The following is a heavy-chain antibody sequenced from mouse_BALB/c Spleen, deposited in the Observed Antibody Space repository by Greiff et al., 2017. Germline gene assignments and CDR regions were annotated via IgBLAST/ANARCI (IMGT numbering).Heavy chain of an antibody. J-gene: IGHJ3*01. D-gene: IGHD2-4*01. V-gene: IGHV5-4*02. CDR1: GFTFSDYY. Sequence: DVKLVESGGGLVKPGGSLKLSCAASGFTFSDYYMYWVRQTPEKRLEWVATISDGGSYTYYPDSVKGRFTISRDNAKNNLYLQMSSLKSEDTAMYYCASPYDYDVGFAYWGQGTLVTVSA. CDR3: ASPYDYDVGFAY. CDR2: ISDGGSYT.